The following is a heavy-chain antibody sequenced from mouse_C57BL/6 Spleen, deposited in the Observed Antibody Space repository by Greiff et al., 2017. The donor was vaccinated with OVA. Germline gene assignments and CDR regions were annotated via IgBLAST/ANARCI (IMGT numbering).Heavy chain of an antibody. Sequence: VQLQQPGAELVKPGASVKLSCKASGYTFTSYWMHWVKQRPGRGLEWIGRIDPTSGGTKYNEKFKSKATLTVDKPSSTAYMQLSSLTSEDSAVYYCARGEVTTSPSFAYWGQGTLVSVSA. CDR2: IDPTSGGT. J-gene: IGHJ3*01. CDR1: GYTFTSYW. CDR3: ARGEVTTSPSFAY. V-gene: IGHV1-72*01. D-gene: IGHD2-2*01.